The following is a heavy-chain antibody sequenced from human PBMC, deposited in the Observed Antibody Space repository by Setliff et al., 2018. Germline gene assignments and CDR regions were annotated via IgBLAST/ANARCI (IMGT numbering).Heavy chain of an antibody. CDR2: IFYSGST. CDR3: ARMSGFLYMDV. V-gene: IGHV4-59*11. Sequence: SETLSLTCTVFGGSMSSHYWSWIRQPPDKGLEWIGYIFYSGSTNYSPSLKSRVTISIDTSKNHFSLKLSSVTAADTAVYYCARMSGFLYMDVWGKGTPVTVSS. CDR1: GGSMSSHY. J-gene: IGHJ6*03. D-gene: IGHD3-3*01.